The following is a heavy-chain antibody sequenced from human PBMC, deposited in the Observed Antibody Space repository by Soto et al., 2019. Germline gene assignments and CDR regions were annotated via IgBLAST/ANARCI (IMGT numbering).Heavy chain of an antibody. J-gene: IGHJ1*01. V-gene: IGHV4-34*01. CDR3: ARGLILWSQYSGRRYLLAS. CDR1: GGSFSGYI. Sequence: PSETLSLTCDVYGGSFSGYIWTWIRQTPGKGLQWIGQINHSGSANYNPSLKSRVTISVHTSNSQFSLELSSVTAADTAVYYCARGLILWSQYSGRRYLLASCGQGTQVTVAS. D-gene: IGHD2-21*01. CDR2: INHSGSA.